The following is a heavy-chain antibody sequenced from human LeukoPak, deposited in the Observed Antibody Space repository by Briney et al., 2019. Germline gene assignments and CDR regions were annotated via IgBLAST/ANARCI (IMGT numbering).Heavy chain of an antibody. CDR3: ARDQRGYGDYSDY. V-gene: IGHV1-2*02. D-gene: IGHD4-17*01. CDR1: GYTFTGYY. CDR2: INPNSGGT. Sequence: ASVKVSCKASGYTFTGYYTHWVRQAPGQGLEWMGWINPNSGGTNYAQKFQGRVTMTRDTSISTAYMELSRLRSDDTAVYYCARDQRGYGDYSDYWGQGTLVTVSS. J-gene: IGHJ4*02.